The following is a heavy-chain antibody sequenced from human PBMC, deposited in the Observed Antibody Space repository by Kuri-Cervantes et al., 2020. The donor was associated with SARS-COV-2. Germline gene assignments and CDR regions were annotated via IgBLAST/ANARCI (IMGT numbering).Heavy chain of an antibody. Sequence: LSLSCAASGFTFSSYGMHWVRQAPGKGLEWVAVISYDGSNKYYADSEKGRFTISRDNSKNTLYLQMNSLRAEDTAVYYCAKEYSYGLLTLDYWGQGTLVTVSS. V-gene: IGHV3-30*18. D-gene: IGHD5-18*01. CDR1: GFTFSSYG. J-gene: IGHJ4*02. CDR2: ISYDGSNK. CDR3: AKEYSYGLLTLDY.